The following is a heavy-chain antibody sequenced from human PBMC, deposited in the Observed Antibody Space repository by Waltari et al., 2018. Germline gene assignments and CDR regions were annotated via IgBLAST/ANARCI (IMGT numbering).Heavy chain of an antibody. CDR1: GFTFSRSW. Sequence: EVQLVESGGGLVQPGGSLRLSCAASGFTFSRSWMHWARQAPGKGLVWVSLSNNDETTTIYEDSVKGRFASSRDNAENTRYLQMNSLRAEDTAVYYGVRIYFESSGHKLSWGQGTLVTVSS. V-gene: IGHV3-74*01. D-gene: IGHD3-22*01. J-gene: IGHJ5*02. CDR3: VRIYFESSGHKLS. CDR2: SNNDETTT.